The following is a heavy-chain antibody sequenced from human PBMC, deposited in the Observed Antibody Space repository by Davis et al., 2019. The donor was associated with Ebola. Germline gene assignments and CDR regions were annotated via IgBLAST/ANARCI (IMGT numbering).Heavy chain of an antibody. CDR1: RFTFSSYS. Sequence: GESLKISCAASRFTFSSYSMNWVRQAPGKGLEWVSSISSSGSYIYYADSVKGRCTISRDNAKNSLYLQMNSLRVEDTALYYCARGRGATPPHYFDYWGQGTLVTVSS. J-gene: IGHJ4*02. CDR2: ISSSGSYI. D-gene: IGHD1-26*01. V-gene: IGHV3-21*01. CDR3: ARGRGATPPHYFDY.